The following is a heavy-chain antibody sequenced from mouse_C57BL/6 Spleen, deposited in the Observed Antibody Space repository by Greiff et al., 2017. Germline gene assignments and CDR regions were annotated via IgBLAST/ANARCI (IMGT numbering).Heavy chain of an antibody. V-gene: IGHV3-6*01. CDR2: ISYDGSN. J-gene: IGHJ2*01. Sequence: EVKLVESGPGLVKPSQSLSLTCSVTGYSITSGYYWNWIRQFPGNKLEWMGYISYDGSNNYNPSLKNRISITRDTSKNQCFLKLNSVTTEDTATYYCARRGRSYYFDYWGQGTTLTGSS. CDR1: GYSITSGYY. CDR3: ARRGRSYYFDY. D-gene: IGHD1-1*01.